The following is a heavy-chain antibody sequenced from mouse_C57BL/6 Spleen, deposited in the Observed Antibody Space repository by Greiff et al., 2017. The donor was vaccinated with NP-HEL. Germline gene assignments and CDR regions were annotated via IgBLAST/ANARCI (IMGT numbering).Heavy chain of an antibody. CDR2: IDPSDSYT. CDR3: ARGDTTVRAHY. CDR1: GYTFTSYW. Sequence: QVQLKQSGAELVRPGTSVKLSCKASGYTFTSYWMHWVKQRPGQGLEWIGVIDPSDSYTNYNQKFKGKATLTVDTSSSTAYMQLSSLTSEDSAVYYCARGDTTVRAHYWGQGTTLTVSS. J-gene: IGHJ2*01. V-gene: IGHV1-59*01. D-gene: IGHD1-1*01.